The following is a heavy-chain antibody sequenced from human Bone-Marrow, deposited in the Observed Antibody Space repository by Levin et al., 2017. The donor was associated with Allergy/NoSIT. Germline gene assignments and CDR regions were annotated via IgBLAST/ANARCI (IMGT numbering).Heavy chain of an antibody. J-gene: IGHJ5*02. CDR2: IDYSGST. CDR1: GASISSYY. Sequence: GSLRLSCTVSGASISSYYWSWIRQPPGKGLEWIGYIDYSGSTNYNPSLKSRVTISVDTSKNQFSLKLRSVTAADTAVYYCARVPADSSDWYVNWFDPWGQGTLVTVSS. CDR3: ARVPADSSDWYVNWFDP. V-gene: IGHV4-59*01. D-gene: IGHD6-19*01.